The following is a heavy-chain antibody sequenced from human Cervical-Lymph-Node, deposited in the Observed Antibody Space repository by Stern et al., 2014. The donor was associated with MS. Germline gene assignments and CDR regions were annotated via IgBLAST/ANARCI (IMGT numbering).Heavy chain of an antibody. Sequence: EVQLVESGGGLVKPGASLRLSCDASGFTFSNYSINWVRQAPGQGLEWIASISNNSTHTYYADSVEGRFTISRDSAKDSVSLHMVSLRAEDTAVYYCARARVGDYARSPHLDSWGQGTLVTVSS. CDR2: ISNNSTHT. CDR3: ARARVGDYARSPHLDS. J-gene: IGHJ4*02. V-gene: IGHV3-21*01. CDR1: GFTFSNYS. D-gene: IGHD4-17*01.